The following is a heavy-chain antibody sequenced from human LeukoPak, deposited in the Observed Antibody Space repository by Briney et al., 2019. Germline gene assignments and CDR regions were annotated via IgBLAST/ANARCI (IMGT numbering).Heavy chain of an antibody. CDR1: GYTFTSYY. V-gene: IGHV1-46*01. D-gene: IGHD2-2*01. Sequence: ASVKVSCKASGYTFTSYYMHWVRQAPGQGLEWMGIINPSAGTTTYAQKFQGRVTITADESTSTAYMELSSLRSEDTAVYYCARGVTGRYCSSTSCHWRAWFDPWGQGTLVTVSS. CDR2: INPSAGTT. CDR3: ARGVTGRYCSSTSCHWRAWFDP. J-gene: IGHJ5*02.